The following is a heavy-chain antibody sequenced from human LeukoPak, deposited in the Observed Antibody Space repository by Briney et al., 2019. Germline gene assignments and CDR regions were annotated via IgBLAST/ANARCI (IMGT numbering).Heavy chain of an antibody. Sequence: GGSLRLSRAASGFTFSSYWMHWVRQAPGKGLVWVSRINDDGSKTTYADSVKGRFTISRDNAKNTLYLQMNSLRAEDTAVYYCAAPGCSSACYYYMDVWGKGTTVTVS. CDR2: INDDGSKT. D-gene: IGHD2-2*01. V-gene: IGHV3-74*03. CDR3: AAPGCSSACYYYMDV. J-gene: IGHJ6*03. CDR1: GFTFSSYW.